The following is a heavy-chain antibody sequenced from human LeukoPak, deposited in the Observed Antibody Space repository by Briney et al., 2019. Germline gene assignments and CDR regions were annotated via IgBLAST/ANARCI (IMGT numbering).Heavy chain of an antibody. CDR1: GFTFSRSG. Sequence: GGSLRLSCAASGFTFSRSGIHWVRQAPGRGLEWVAVISYDERDEYYADSVRGRFTISRDNSKNTLYLQMNSLRAEDTAVYYCAKDSKGSGTYYDRYFDYWGQGTLVTVSS. V-gene: IGHV3-30*18. CDR3: AKDSKGSGTYYDRYFDY. D-gene: IGHD3-10*01. CDR2: ISYDERDE. J-gene: IGHJ4*02.